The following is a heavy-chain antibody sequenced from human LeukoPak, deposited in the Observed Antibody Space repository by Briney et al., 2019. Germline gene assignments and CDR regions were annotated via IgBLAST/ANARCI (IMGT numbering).Heavy chain of an antibody. J-gene: IGHJ5*02. CDR3: AKVIAPSGYSSGWS. V-gene: IGHV3-23*01. Sequence: GGSLRLSCAASGFTFSSYAVSWVRQAPGKGLEWVSAISGSGGSTYYADSVKGRFTISRDNSKNTLYLQMNSLRAEDTAVYYCAKVIAPSGYSSGWSWGQGTLVTVSS. D-gene: IGHD6-19*01. CDR1: GFTFSSYA. CDR2: ISGSGGST.